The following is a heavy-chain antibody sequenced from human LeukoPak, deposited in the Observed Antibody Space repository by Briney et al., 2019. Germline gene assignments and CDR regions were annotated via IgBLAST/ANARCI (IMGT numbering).Heavy chain of an antibody. J-gene: IGHJ6*02. V-gene: IGHV3-23*01. CDR3: AKDPYSSSSGGPYGMDV. CDR1: GFTFSNYG. CDR2: ISASGGYT. Sequence: GGSLRLSCAASGFTFSNYGMSWVRQAPGKGLEWGSSISASGGYTYYADSVKGRFTISRDNSKNTLSLQMNSLRAEDTAIYYCAKDPYSSSSGGPYGMDVWGQGTTVTVSS. D-gene: IGHD6-6*01.